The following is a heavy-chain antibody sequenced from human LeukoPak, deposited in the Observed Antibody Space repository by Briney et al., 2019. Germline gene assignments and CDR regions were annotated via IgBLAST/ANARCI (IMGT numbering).Heavy chain of an antibody. CDR2: IHDSGST. CDR1: GDSIGSGGYS. Sequence: SETLSLTCAVSGDSIGSGGYSWSWIRQTPGKGLEWIAYIHDSGSTYNNPSLKSRLSISIDTSKNQFSLKLNSVTAADTAVYYCARVVAAAGNNWFDPWGQGTLVTVSS. J-gene: IGHJ5*02. CDR3: ARVVAAAGNNWFDP. D-gene: IGHD6-13*01. V-gene: IGHV4-30-4*07.